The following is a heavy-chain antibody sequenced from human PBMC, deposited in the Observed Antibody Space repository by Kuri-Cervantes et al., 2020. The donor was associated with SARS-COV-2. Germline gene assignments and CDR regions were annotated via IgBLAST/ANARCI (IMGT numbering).Heavy chain of an antibody. CDR3: AKSGEDRYYYYYYMDV. CDR1: GFTFSSYA. D-gene: IGHD1-26*01. Sequence: GESLKISCAASGFTFSSYAMHWVRQAPGKGLEWVAVVSYDGSNKYYADSVKGRFTISRDNSKNTLYLQMNSLRAEDTAVYYCAKSGEDRYYYYYYMDVWGKGTTVTVSS. V-gene: IGHV3-30-3*02. CDR2: VSYDGSNK. J-gene: IGHJ6*03.